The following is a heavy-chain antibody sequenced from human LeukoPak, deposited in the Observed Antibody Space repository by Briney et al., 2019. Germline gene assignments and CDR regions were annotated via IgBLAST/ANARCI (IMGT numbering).Heavy chain of an antibody. CDR1: GYSFTTYW. J-gene: IGHJ4*02. Sequence: GESLKISCKGSGYSFTTYWIGWVRQMPGKGPEWMGIIYPGDSDTRYSPSFQGQVTISADKSISTAYLQWSSLKASDTAMYYCARRDTSSYYYEVDYWGQGTLVTVSS. CDR2: IYPGDSDT. D-gene: IGHD3-22*01. CDR3: ARRDTSSYYYEVDY. V-gene: IGHV5-51*01.